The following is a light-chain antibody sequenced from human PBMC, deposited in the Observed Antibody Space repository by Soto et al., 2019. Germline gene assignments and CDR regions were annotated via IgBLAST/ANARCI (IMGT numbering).Light chain of an antibody. CDR1: QSVLYSYENRNY. CDR3: QQHYTTPQT. CDR2: LAS. V-gene: IGKV4-1*01. J-gene: IGKJ1*01. Sequence: DIVMTPSPDSLAVSLGERATINCKSRQSVLYSYENRNYLVWYQQKPGQPPRLLISLASTRASGVPYRFSGSGSGTDFTLTIRSLQAEDVAVYYCQQHYTTPQTFGQGTKVEIK.